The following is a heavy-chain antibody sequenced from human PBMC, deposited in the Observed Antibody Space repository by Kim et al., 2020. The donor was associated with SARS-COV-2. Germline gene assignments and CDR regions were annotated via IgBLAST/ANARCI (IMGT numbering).Heavy chain of an antibody. CDR1: VGSFGGYD. Sequence: SETLSLTCAVYVGSFGGYDWTWIRQSPGKELEWIGEITHSGATNYNPSLESRVALSLDTSKNQFSLRVKSVTAADTAVYFCARGRAGVVPSPIMGLGPYYDYYALDVWGQGTTVSVSS. V-gene: IGHV4-34*01. J-gene: IGHJ6*02. CDR3: ARGRAGVVPSPIMGLGPYYDYYALDV. CDR2: ITHSGAT. D-gene: IGHD3-3*01.